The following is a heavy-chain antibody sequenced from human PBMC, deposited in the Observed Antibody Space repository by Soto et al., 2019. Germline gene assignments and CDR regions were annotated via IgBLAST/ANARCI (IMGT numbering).Heavy chain of an antibody. Sequence: PGGSLRLSCAASGFTFSTYSMNWVRQTPGKGLEWVSSISSSSSYISYADSVKGRFTISRDNAKNSLYLQMNSLRAEDTAVYYCARHVNLPLAGTGFDSWGRGTLVTVSS. V-gene: IGHV3-21*01. CDR2: ISSSSSYI. D-gene: IGHD6-19*01. CDR3: ARHVNLPLAGTGFDS. CDR1: GFTFSTYS. J-gene: IGHJ4*02.